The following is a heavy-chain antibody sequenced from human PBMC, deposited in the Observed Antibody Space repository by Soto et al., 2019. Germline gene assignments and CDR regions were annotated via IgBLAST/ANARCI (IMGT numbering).Heavy chain of an antibody. V-gene: IGHV4-59*01. CDR1: GGSISSYY. CDR2: IYYSGST. CDR3: SRWDPDIVVVVAATTEGGWFDP. J-gene: IGHJ5*02. Sequence: QVQLQESGPGLVKPSETLSLTCTVSGGSISSYYWSWIRQPPGKGLEWIGYIYYSGSTNYNPSLTRLVPTSVATSKTQFSRNLSSVTAADTTVYYWSRWDPDIVVVVAATTEGGWFDPWGQGTLVTVSS. D-gene: IGHD2-15*01.